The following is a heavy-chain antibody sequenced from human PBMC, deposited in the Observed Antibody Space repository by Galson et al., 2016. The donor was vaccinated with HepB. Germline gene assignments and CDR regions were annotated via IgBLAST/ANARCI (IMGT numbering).Heavy chain of an antibody. V-gene: IGHV3-30*18. CDR1: GFTFSSYG. CDR3: AKDLWGLPLSVEYYYYGMDV. Sequence: SLRLSCAASGFTFSSYGMHWVRQAPGKGLEWVAVISYDGSNKYYADSVKGRFTISRDNSKNTLYLQTNSLRAEDTAVYYCAKDLWGLPLSVEYYYYGMDVWGQGTTVTVSS. D-gene: IGHD3-16*01. J-gene: IGHJ6*02. CDR2: ISYDGSNK.